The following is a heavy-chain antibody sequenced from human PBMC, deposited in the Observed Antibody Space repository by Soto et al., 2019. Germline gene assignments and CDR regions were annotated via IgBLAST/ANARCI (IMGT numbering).Heavy chain of an antibody. CDR3: ARDSASRAKFDWLFIVQVGAFDI. Sequence: GASVKVSCKASGYTFTSYDINWVRQATGQGLEWMGWMNPNSGNTGYAQKFQGRVTMTRNTSISTAYMELSSLRSEDTAVYYCARDSASRAKFDWLFIVQVGAFDIWGQGTMVTLSS. CDR2: MNPNSGNT. V-gene: IGHV1-8*01. J-gene: IGHJ3*02. D-gene: IGHD3-9*01. CDR1: GYTFTSYD.